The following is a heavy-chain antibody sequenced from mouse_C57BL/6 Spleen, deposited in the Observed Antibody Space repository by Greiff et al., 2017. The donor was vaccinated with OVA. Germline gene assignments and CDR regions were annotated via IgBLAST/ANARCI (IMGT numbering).Heavy chain of an antibody. Sequence: QVQLQQSGPELVKPGASVKISCKASGYAFSSSWMTWVKQRPGKGLEWIGRIYPGDGDTNYNGKFKGNATLTADKSSSTAYMQLSSLTSEDSAVYYCARYGDYYGSSLYWSFDVWGTGTTVTVSS. D-gene: IGHD1-1*01. V-gene: IGHV1-82*01. CDR3: ARYGDYYGSSLYWSFDV. CDR1: GYAFSSSW. J-gene: IGHJ1*03. CDR2: IYPGDGDT.